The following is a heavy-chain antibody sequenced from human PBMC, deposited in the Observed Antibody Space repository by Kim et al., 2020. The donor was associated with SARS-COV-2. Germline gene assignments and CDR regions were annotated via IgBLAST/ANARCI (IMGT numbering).Heavy chain of an antibody. J-gene: IGHJ4*02. CDR1: GGSFSGYY. V-gene: IGHV4-34*01. CDR2: INHSGST. Sequence: SETLSLTCAVYGGSFSGYYWSWIRQPPGKGLEWIGEINHSGSTNYNPSLKSRVTISVDTSKNQFSLKLSSVTAADTAVYYCARGGKGIAYHHWGQGTLVTVSS. D-gene: IGHD6-13*01. CDR3: ARGGKGIAYHH.